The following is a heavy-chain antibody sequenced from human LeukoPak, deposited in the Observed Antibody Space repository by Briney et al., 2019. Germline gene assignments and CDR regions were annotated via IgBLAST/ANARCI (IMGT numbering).Heavy chain of an antibody. CDR3: ARQFDGSHPNAFDI. Sequence: GGSLRLSCAASEFTFSSYWMSWVRQAPGKGLEWAANIKQDGSEKYYVDSVKGRFSISRDNSKNTLYLQMASLRVEDTAVYYCARQFDGSHPNAFDIWGQGTMVTVSS. CDR2: IKQDGSEK. D-gene: IGHD1-26*01. J-gene: IGHJ3*02. V-gene: IGHV3-7*01. CDR1: EFTFSSYW.